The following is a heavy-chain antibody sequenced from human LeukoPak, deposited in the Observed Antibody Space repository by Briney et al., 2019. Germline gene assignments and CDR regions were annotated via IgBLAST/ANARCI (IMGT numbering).Heavy chain of an antibody. CDR3: ARDSSGYSYGLTFDAFDI. J-gene: IGHJ3*02. D-gene: IGHD5-18*01. V-gene: IGHV3-21*01. Sequence: GGSLRLSCAASGFTFSSYSMNWVRQAPGKGLEWVSSISSSSSYIYYANSVKGRFTISRDNAKNSLYLQMNSLRAEDTAVYYCARDSSGYSYGLTFDAFDIWGQGTMVTVSS. CDR1: GFTFSSYS. CDR2: ISSSSSYI.